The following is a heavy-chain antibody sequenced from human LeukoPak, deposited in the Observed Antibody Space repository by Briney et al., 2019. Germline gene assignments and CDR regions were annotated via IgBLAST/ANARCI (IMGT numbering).Heavy chain of an antibody. CDR1: GFTFSSYE. Sequence: PGGSLRLSCAASGFTFSSYEINWVRQAPGKGLEWVSYIGGSGSTIYYADSVKGRFTISRDNAKNSLYLQMNSLRAEDTAVYYCARVTYGDYYWGQGTLVTVSS. D-gene: IGHD4-17*01. CDR2: IGGSGSTI. CDR3: ARVTYGDYY. J-gene: IGHJ4*02. V-gene: IGHV3-48*03.